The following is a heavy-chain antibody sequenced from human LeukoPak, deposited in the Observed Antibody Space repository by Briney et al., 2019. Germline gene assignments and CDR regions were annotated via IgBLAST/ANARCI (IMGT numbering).Heavy chain of an antibody. Sequence: GGSLRLSCAASGFTFSSYTMNWVRQAPGKGLEWVSSLSGTGRYIYYADLMKGRFTISRDNVKNSLYLQMNSLRAEDTAVYYCARSLRDAFDIWGQGTMVTVSS. CDR1: GFTFSSYT. CDR3: ARSLRDAFDI. CDR2: LSGTGRYI. J-gene: IGHJ3*02. V-gene: IGHV3-21*06.